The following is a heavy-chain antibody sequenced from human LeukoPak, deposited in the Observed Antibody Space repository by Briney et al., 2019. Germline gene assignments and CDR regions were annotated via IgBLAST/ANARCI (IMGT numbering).Heavy chain of an antibody. Sequence: GESLKISCKGSGYSFTSYWIGWVRPMPGKGLEWMGIIYPGDSDTRYSPSFQGQVTISADKSISTAYLQWSSLKASDTAMYYCARVMVRGGHRAQHYYYYYMDVWGKGTTVTISS. CDR1: GYSFTSYW. CDR3: ARVMVRGGHRAQHYYYYYMDV. D-gene: IGHD3-10*01. J-gene: IGHJ6*03. V-gene: IGHV5-51*01. CDR2: IYPGDSDT.